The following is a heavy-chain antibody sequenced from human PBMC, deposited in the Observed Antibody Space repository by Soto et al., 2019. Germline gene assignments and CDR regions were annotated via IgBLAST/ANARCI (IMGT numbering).Heavy chain of an antibody. J-gene: IGHJ6*02. D-gene: IGHD1-1*01. CDR3: ARDRDTTAVRIRLQSADSYSAMDV. Sequence: QVQLVQSGAEVKKPGASVKVSCKTAGYTFTSHYIHWVRQAPGQGLEWMGLINPSGGGTIYAQKFQGRVTLTRDTSTSTVYMELSSLRSEDTAVYFCARDRDTTAVRIRLQSADSYSAMDVWGQGTTVTVSS. CDR1: GYTFTSHY. CDR2: INPSGGGT. V-gene: IGHV1-46*01.